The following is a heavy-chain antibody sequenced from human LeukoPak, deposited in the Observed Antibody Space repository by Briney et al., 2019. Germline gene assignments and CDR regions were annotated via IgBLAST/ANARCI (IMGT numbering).Heavy chain of an antibody. CDR2: IYYSGST. V-gene: IGHV4-30-4*08. CDR3: ARVWYQLLAGWFDP. Sequence: PSQTLSLTCTVSGGSISGGDYYWSWIRQPPGKGLEWIGYIYYSGSTYYNPSLKSRVTISVDTSKNQFSLKLSSVTAADTAVYYCARVWYQLLAGWFDPWGQGTLVIVSS. J-gene: IGHJ5*02. D-gene: IGHD2-2*01. CDR1: GGSISGGDYY.